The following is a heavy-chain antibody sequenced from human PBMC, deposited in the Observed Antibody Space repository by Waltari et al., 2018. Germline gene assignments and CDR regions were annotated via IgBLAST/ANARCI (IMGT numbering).Heavy chain of an antibody. D-gene: IGHD3-22*01. Sequence: QVQVLQSGAEVRTPGASVNVSCKASGYTFYNYGLNWVRQAPGQGLEWMGWISGYNGNTKYVQKVQDRVTMTTDTSTGTAYLDLRSLRSDDTAVYYCARARYYYDPGAFEIWGQGTTVVVSS. CDR3: ARARYYYDPGAFEI. V-gene: IGHV1-18*01. CDR2: ISGYNGNT. CDR1: GYTFYNYG. J-gene: IGHJ3*02.